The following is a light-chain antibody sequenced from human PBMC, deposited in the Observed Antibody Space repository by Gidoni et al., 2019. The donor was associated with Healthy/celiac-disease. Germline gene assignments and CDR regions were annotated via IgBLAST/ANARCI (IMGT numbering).Light chain of an antibody. Sequence: EQVMTQSPATLPVSPRERATLSCRARQSVSSNLTWYQQKTGQATRLLIYAASTRATGIPARVSGSGSGFDFTLTSSRLQSEVFAVYYCQQYNTSPRTFGQGTKLEIK. J-gene: IGKJ2*01. CDR2: AAS. CDR3: QQYNTSPRT. CDR1: QSVSSN. V-gene: IGKV3-15*01.